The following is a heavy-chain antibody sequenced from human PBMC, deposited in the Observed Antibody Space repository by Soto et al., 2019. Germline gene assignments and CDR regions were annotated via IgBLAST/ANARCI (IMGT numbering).Heavy chain of an antibody. Sequence: QVQLVESGGGVVQPGRSLRLSCAASGFTFSSYGMHWVRQAPGKGLEWVAVISYDGSNKYYADSVKGRFTISRDNSKNTLYLQMNSLRAEDTAVYYCAKDGVWGYCSGSCYSDYWGQGTLVTVSS. J-gene: IGHJ4*02. CDR3: AKDGVWGYCSGSCYSDY. D-gene: IGHD2-15*01. V-gene: IGHV3-30*18. CDR1: GFTFSSYG. CDR2: ISYDGSNK.